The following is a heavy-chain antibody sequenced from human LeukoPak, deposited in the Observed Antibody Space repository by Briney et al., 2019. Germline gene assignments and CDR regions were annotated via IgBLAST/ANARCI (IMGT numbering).Heavy chain of an antibody. V-gene: IGHV3-23*01. Sequence: GGSLRLSCAASGFTVSSNYMSWVRQAPGKGLEWVSAISGSGGSTYYADSVKGRFTISRDNSKNTLYLQMNSLRAEDTAVYHCATRVVAAKMHYYYYYGMDVWGQGTTVTVSS. CDR3: ATRVVAAKMHYYYYYGMDV. J-gene: IGHJ6*02. D-gene: IGHD2-15*01. CDR1: GFTVSSNY. CDR2: ISGSGGST.